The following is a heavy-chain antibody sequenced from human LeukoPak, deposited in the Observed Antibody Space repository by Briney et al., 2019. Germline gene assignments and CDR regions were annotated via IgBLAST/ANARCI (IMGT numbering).Heavy chain of an antibody. CDR3: AKVPGDYASAFFDY. V-gene: IGHV3-23*01. CDR1: GFTFTSYS. J-gene: IGHJ4*02. CDR2: ISGGGGST. Sequence: GGSLRLSCAASGFTFTSYSMNWVRQAPGKGLEWVSTISGGGGSTYYADSVKGRFTISRDNSKNTLYLQVNSLRAEDTAVYYCAKVPGDYASAFFDYWGQGTLVTVSS. D-gene: IGHD4-17*01.